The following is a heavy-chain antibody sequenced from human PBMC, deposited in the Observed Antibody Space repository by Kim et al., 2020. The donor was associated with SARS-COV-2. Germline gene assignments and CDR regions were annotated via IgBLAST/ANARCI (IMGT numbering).Heavy chain of an antibody. D-gene: IGHD6-13*01. CDR3: ASAYYPPSTHKAAAGTGRFFDY. J-gene: IGHJ4*02. CDR2: INHSGST. V-gene: IGHV4-34*01. CDR1: GGSFSGYY. Sequence: SETLSLTCAVYGGSFSGYYWSWIRQPPGKGLEWIGEINHSGSTNYNPSLKSRVTISVDTSKNQFSLKLSSVTAADTAVYYCASAYYPPSTHKAAAGTGRFFDYWGQGTLVTVSS.